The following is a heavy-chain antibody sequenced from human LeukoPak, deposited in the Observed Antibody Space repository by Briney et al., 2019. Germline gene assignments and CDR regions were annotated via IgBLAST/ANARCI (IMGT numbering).Heavy chain of an antibody. D-gene: IGHD6-6*01. CDR3: ARDGRPGIAARPPPGYYYYYMDV. CDR2: IYTSGST. V-gene: IGHV4-4*07. Sequence: RPSETLSLTCTVSGGSISSYYWSWIRQPAGKGLEWIGRIYTSGSTNYNPSLKSRVTISVDKSKNQFSLKLSSVTAADTAVYYCARDGRPGIAARPPPGYYYYYMDVWGKGTTVTASS. CDR1: GGSISSYY. J-gene: IGHJ6*03.